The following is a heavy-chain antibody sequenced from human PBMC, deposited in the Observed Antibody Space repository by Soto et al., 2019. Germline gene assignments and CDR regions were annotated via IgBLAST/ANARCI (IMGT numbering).Heavy chain of an antibody. J-gene: IGHJ3*02. CDR1: GVSISVPS. CDR2: IYNTGST. Sequence: SITLSLTCTVIGVSISVPSFTWIWPPTGKGLEWIGYIYNTGSTKYNPSLKSRVTISIDTSTNQFSLRLNSVTAADTAVYFCARLAHYDLLTGHFLNAFDMWGQGTVVT. V-gene: IGHV4-59*08. CDR3: ARLAHYDLLTGHFLNAFDM. D-gene: IGHD3-9*01.